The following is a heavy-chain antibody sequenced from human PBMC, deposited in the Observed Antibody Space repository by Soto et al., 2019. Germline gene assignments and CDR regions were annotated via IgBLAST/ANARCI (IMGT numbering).Heavy chain of an antibody. J-gene: IGHJ4*02. CDR3: ARHAGDRDYGDYEYYFDY. Sequence: GESLKISCNGSGYSFTSYWIGWVRQMPGKGLEWMGIIYPGDSDTRYSPSFQGQVTISADKSISTAYLQWSSLKASDTAMYYCARHAGDRDYGDYEYYFDYWGQGTLVTVSS. D-gene: IGHD4-17*01. CDR2: IYPGDSDT. V-gene: IGHV5-51*01. CDR1: GYSFTSYW.